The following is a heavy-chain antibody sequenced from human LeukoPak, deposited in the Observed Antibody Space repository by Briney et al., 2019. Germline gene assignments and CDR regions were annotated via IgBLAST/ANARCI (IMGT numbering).Heavy chain of an antibody. D-gene: IGHD6-19*01. CDR3: AGSSYSSGWLSPH. V-gene: IGHV3-74*01. CDR2: INSDGSST. J-gene: IGHJ4*02. Sequence: PGGSLRLSCAASGFTFSSYWMHWVRHAPGKGLVWFSRINSDGSSTSYADSVKGRFTISRDNAKNTLYLQMSSLRAEDTAVYYCAGSSYSSGWLSPHWGQGTLVTVSS. CDR1: GFTFSSYW.